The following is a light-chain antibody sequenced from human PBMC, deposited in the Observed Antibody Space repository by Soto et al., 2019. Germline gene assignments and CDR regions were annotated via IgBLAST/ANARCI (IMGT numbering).Light chain of an antibody. CDR1: SSDVGGYNY. CDR2: DVS. V-gene: IGLV2-8*01. Sequence: QSALTQPPSASGSPGQSVTISCTGTSSDVGGYNYVSWYQQHPGKAPKLMIYDVSNRPSGVPDRFSGSKSGNTASLTVSGHQADDEADYYCSSSAGSTNLVFGAGTKLTVL. J-gene: IGLJ2*01. CDR3: SSSAGSTNLV.